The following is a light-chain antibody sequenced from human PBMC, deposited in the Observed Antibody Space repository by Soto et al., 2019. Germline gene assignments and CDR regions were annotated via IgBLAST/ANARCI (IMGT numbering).Light chain of an antibody. Sequence: DIEVIQSPSSLSASVGDRVTITCRASLRISKYLNWYQQLPGKAPKLLIYGASSLQSGVPSRFSGSGSGTDFTLTISGLLPEDSATYYCQQSHSTPLTFGGGTKLEI. V-gene: IGKV1-39*01. CDR2: GAS. CDR3: QQSHSTPLT. CDR1: LRISKY. J-gene: IGKJ4*01.